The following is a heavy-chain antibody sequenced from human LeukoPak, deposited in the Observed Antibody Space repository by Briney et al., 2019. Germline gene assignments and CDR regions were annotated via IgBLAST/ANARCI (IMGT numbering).Heavy chain of an antibody. D-gene: IGHD3-22*01. J-gene: IGHJ4*02. Sequence: GVSLRLSCAASGFTFSSYWMSWVRQAPGKGLEWVANIKQDGSEKYYVDSVKGRFTISRDNAKNSLYLQMNSLRAEDTAVYYCARDPYYYDSSGYSPWGQGTLVTVSS. CDR3: ARDPYYYDSSGYSP. CDR1: GFTFSSYW. CDR2: IKQDGSEK. V-gene: IGHV3-7*03.